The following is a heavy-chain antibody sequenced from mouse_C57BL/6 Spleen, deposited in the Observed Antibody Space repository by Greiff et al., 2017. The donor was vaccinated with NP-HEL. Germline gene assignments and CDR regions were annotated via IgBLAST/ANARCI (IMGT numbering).Heavy chain of an antibody. V-gene: IGHV5-17*01. CDR2: ISSGSSTI. J-gene: IGHJ4*01. CDR3: ATGDAMDY. Sequence: VQLKQSGGGLVKPGGSLKLSCEASGFPFSDYGMHWVRQAPEKGLEWVAYISSGSSTIYYADTVKGRFTISRDNAKNTLFLQMTSLRSEDTAMYYCATGDAMDYWGQGTSVTVSS. CDR1: GFPFSDYG.